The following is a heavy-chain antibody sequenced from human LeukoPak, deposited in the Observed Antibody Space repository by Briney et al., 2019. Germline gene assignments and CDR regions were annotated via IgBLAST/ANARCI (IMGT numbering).Heavy chain of an antibody. CDR1: GFTFSSYS. Sequence: GGSLRLSCAASGFTFSSYSMNWVRQAPGKGLEWVAVIWYDGSSKNYADSVKGRFTISRDNSNITLYLQMNSLRAEDTAMYYCVRDSLDYWGQGTLVTVSS. J-gene: IGHJ4*02. CDR3: VRDSLDY. V-gene: IGHV3-33*08. CDR2: IWYDGSSK.